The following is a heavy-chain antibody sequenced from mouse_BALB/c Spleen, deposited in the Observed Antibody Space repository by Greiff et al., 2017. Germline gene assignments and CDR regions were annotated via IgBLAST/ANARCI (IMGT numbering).Heavy chain of an antibody. Sequence: VQLKESGPELVKPGASVKISCTASGYTFTDYNMHWVKQTPGKSLEWIGNIYPYNGGTDYNHKFKSKATLTVDNSSSTAYMQLRSLTSEDSAVYYCAREVARACWFAYWGQGTLVTVSA. CDR1: GYTFTDYN. V-gene: IGHV1S29*02. D-gene: IGHD1-1*02. J-gene: IGHJ3*01. CDR2: IYPYNGGT. CDR3: AREVARACWFAY.